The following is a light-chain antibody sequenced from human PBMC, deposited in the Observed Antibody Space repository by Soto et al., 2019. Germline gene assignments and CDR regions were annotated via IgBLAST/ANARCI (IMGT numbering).Light chain of an antibody. V-gene: IGKV3-15*01. CDR1: QTVSTN. Sequence: EIVMTKSPATLSVSPGEIATLSCRASQTVSTNLAWYQQKPGQAPKLLMYGASHKPTGIPARFSGSGSETEFAFTISSLKADDVVVDYRQQYRDWPQFSFGPGTIVDI. CDR2: GAS. J-gene: IGKJ3*01. CDR3: QQYRDWPQFS.